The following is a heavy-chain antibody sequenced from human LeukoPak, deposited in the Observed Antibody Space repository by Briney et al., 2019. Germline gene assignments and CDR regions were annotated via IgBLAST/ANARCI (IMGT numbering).Heavy chain of an antibody. V-gene: IGHV3-66*01. CDR3: ARDLLAYYYGASYYDGMGV. Sequence: GGSLRLSCAASGFTVSSNYMSWVRQAPGKGLEWVSVIYSGGSTYYADSVKGRFTISRDNSKNTLYLQMNSLRAEDAAVYYCARDLLAYYYGASYYDGMGVWGQGTTVTVSS. J-gene: IGHJ6*02. CDR1: GFTVSSNY. D-gene: IGHD3-10*01. CDR2: IYSGGST.